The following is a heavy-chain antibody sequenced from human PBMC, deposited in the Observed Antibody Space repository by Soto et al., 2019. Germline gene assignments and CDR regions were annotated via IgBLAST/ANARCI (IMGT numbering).Heavy chain of an antibody. CDR1: GFTFSSYG. D-gene: IGHD2-2*01. J-gene: IGHJ6*02. V-gene: IGHV3-30*18. CDR3: AKDLTPLDQLLPYYYGMDV. Sequence: PGGSLRLSCAASGFTFSSYGMHWVRQAPGKGLEWVAVISYDGSNKYYADSVKGRFTISRDNSKNTLYLQMNSLRAEDTAVYYCAKDLTPLDQLLPYYYGMDVWGQGTTVTVSS. CDR2: ISYDGSNK.